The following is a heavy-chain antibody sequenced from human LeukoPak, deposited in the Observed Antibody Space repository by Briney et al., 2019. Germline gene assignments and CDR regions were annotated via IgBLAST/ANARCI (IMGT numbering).Heavy chain of an antibody. CDR2: ISWNSGSI. D-gene: IGHD6-19*01. J-gene: IGHJ4*02. CDR3: AKDLESGSGWYVPARRASFDY. Sequence: GRSLRLSCAASGFTFDDYAMHWVRQAPGKGLEWVSGISWNSGSIGYADSVKGRFTISRDKAKNSLYLQMNSLRAEDTALYYCAKDLESGSGWYVPARRASFDYWGQGTLVTVSS. V-gene: IGHV3-9*01. CDR1: GFTFDDYA.